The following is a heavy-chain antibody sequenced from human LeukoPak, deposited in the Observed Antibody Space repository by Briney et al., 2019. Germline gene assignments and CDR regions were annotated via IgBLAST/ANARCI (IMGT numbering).Heavy chain of an antibody. CDR2: IYHSGST. Sequence: SGTLSLTCAVSGGSISSSNWWSWVRQPPGKGLEWIGEIYHSGSTNYNPSLKSRVTISVDKSKNQFSLKLSSVTAADTAVYYCARDNYYGSGSEYYYYYYMDVWGKGTTVTISS. CDR1: GGSISSSNW. CDR3: ARDNYYGSGSEYYYYYYMDV. V-gene: IGHV4-4*02. D-gene: IGHD3-10*01. J-gene: IGHJ6*03.